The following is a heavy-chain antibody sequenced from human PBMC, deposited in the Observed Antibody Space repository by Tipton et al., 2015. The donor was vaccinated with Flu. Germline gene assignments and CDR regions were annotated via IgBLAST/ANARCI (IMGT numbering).Heavy chain of an antibody. CDR3: ARQGYLYYFDY. CDR1: GDSISSDYY. D-gene: IGHD1-1*01. J-gene: IGHJ4*02. Sequence: TLSLTCAVSGDSISSDYYWGWIRQFPGKGLEWIGTVSRTGSTIYNPSLKSRVTISIDTSKNQFSLKLSSVTAADTAVYYCARQGYLYYFDYWGQGTLVTVSS. V-gene: IGHV4-38-2*01. CDR2: VSRTGST.